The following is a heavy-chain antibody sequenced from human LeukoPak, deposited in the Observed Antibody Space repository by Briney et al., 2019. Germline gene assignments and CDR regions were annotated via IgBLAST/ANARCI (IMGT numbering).Heavy chain of an antibody. J-gene: IGHJ4*02. CDR2: IIPILGIA. Sequence: SVKVSCKASGGTFSSYAISWVRQAPGQGLEWMGRIIPILGIANYAQKFQGRVTITADKSTSTAYMELSSLRSEDTAVYYCAREGPYSSSCSDYWGQGTLVIVSS. D-gene: IGHD6-13*01. CDR1: GGTFSSYA. V-gene: IGHV1-69*04. CDR3: AREGPYSSSCSDY.